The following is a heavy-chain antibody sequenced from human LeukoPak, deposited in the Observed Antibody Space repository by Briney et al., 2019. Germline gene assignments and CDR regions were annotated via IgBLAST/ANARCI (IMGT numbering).Heavy chain of an antibody. CDR1: GASFSNYY. V-gene: IGHV4-34*01. D-gene: IGHD4-17*01. CDR3: ARANYGDNVGWFDP. CDR2: INHSGST. J-gene: IGHJ5*02. Sequence: SETLSLTCAVYGASFSNYYWNWIRQPPGKGLEWIGEINHSGSTNYNPSLKSRVTIPVDTSKNQFSLKLSSVTAADTAVYYCARANYGDNVGWFDPWGQGTLVTVSS.